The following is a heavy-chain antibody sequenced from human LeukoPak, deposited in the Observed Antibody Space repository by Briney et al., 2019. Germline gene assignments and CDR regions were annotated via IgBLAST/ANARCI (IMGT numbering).Heavy chain of an antibody. Sequence: SETLSLICAVYGGSFSGYYWSWIRQPPGKGLEWIGEINHSGSTDYNPSLKSRVTISVDTSKNQFSLKLSSVTAADTAVYYCARLIGYSNYGRFDYWGRGTLVTVSS. V-gene: IGHV4-34*01. CDR1: GGSFSGYY. D-gene: IGHD4-11*01. CDR3: ARLIGYSNYGRFDY. J-gene: IGHJ4*02. CDR2: INHSGST.